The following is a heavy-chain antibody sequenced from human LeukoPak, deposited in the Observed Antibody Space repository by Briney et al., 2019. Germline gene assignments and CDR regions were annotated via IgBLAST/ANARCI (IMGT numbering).Heavy chain of an antibody. V-gene: IGHV1-18*01. CDR1: GYTFTSYG. D-gene: IGHD3-3*01. Sequence: ASVKVSCKASGYTFTSYGISWVRQAPGQGLEWMGWISAYNGNTNYAQKLQGRVTMTTDTSTSTAYMELRSLRSDDTAVYYCARGRFIYYDFWSGYYGRGDCYCFDYWGQGTLVTVSS. CDR2: ISAYNGNT. J-gene: IGHJ4*02. CDR3: ARGRFIYYDFWSGYYGRGDCYCFDY.